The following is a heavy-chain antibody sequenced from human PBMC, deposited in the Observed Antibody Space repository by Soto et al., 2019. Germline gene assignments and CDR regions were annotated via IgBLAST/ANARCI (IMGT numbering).Heavy chain of an antibody. CDR3: ARDFFGIVAYYYYGMDV. Sequence: GASVKVSCKASCYTFTSYGISWVRQAPGQGLEWMGWISAYNGNTNYAQKLQGRVTMTTDTSTSTAYMELRSLRSDDTAVYYCARDFFGIVAYYYYGMDVWGQGTTVTVSS. D-gene: IGHD2-21*01. V-gene: IGHV1-18*04. J-gene: IGHJ6*02. CDR2: ISAYNGNT. CDR1: CYTFTSYG.